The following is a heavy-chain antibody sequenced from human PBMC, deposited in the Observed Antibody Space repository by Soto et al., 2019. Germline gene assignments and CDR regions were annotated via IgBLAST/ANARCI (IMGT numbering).Heavy chain of an antibody. J-gene: IGHJ6*03. CDR2: IYYSGST. CDR1: GGSISSYY. V-gene: IGHV4-59*01. Sequence: QVQLQESGPGLVKPSETLSLTCTVSGGSISSYYWSWIRQPPGKGLEWIGYIYYSGSTNYNPSLKSRVTISVDTSQTQFSLKLSSVTAADTAVYYCARSYRRYCSGGSCYSYYYYYVDVWGKGTTVTVSS. CDR3: ARSYRRYCSGGSCYSYYYYYVDV. D-gene: IGHD2-15*01.